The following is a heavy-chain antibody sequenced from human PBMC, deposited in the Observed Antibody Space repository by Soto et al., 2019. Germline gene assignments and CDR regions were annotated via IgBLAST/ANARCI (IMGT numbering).Heavy chain of an antibody. CDR1: GGSISSSSYY. CDR3: ARHHYPYYDILTGFASLGWFDP. D-gene: IGHD3-9*01. J-gene: IGHJ5*02. CDR2: IYYSGST. V-gene: IGHV4-39*01. Sequence: PSETLSLTCTVSGGSISSSSYYWGWIRQPPGKGLEWIGSIYYSGSTCNNPSLKSRVTISVDTSKNQFSLKLSSVTAADTAVYYCARHHYPYYDILTGFASLGWFDPWGQGTLVTVSS.